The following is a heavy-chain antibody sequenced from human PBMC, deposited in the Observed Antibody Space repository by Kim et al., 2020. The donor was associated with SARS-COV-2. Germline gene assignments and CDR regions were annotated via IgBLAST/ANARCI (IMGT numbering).Heavy chain of an antibody. D-gene: IGHD6-13*01. J-gene: IGHJ3*02. V-gene: IGHV3-21*01. CDR3: ARAEGGVGSWSAFDI. Sequence: DSGKGRLTISRDNAKNSLYLQMNSLRAEDTAVYYCARAEGGVGSWSAFDIWGQGTMVTVSS.